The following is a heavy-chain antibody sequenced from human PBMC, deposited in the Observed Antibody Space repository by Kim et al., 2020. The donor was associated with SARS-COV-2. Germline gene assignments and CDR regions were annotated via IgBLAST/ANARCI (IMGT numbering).Heavy chain of an antibody. V-gene: IGHV4-59*01. D-gene: IGHD6-25*01. Sequence: SETLSLTCTVSGGSLSSYYWSWIRQPPGKGLEWIGDIHYRGTPNYNTSLQSRVTIKIDTSKNQFSLKLSAVTAADTAIYYCASSYSSGWTQNWGQGTLVTVSS. CDR1: GGSLSSYY. CDR2: IHYRGTP. CDR3: ASSYSSGWTQN. J-gene: IGHJ4*02.